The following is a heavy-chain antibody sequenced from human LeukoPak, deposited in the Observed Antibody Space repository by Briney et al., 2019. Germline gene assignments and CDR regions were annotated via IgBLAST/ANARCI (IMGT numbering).Heavy chain of an antibody. D-gene: IGHD2-2*01. J-gene: IGHJ4*02. CDR2: ISWNSGSI. V-gene: IGHV3-9*01. Sequence: GGSLRLSCAASGFTFDDYAMHWVRQAPGKGLEWVSGISWNSGSIGYADSVKGRFTISRDNAKNSLYLQMNSLRAEDTALYYCAKDIGSTSCYTFDYWGQGTLVTVSS. CDR1: GFTFDDYA. CDR3: AKDIGSTSCYTFDY.